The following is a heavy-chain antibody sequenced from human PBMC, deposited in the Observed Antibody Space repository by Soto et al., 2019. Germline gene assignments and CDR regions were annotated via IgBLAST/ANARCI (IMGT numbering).Heavy chain of an antibody. CDR3: ASVFDSDGLYNGGHP. Sequence: VQLQESGPGLVKPSGTLSLTCTVSGGSISTTNWWSWVRQSPGKGLEWIGEILHIGSTNYNPSLKSRGTISIDKSKNQFSLRLSSVTAADTAVYYCASVFDSDGLYNGGHPWGQGTLVSVSS. CDR1: GGSISTTNW. J-gene: IGHJ5*02. CDR2: ILHIGST. V-gene: IGHV4-4*02. D-gene: IGHD3-22*01.